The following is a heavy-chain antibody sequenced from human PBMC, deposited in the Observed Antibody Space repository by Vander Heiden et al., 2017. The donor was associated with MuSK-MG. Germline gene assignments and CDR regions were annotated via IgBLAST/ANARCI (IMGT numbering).Heavy chain of an antibody. V-gene: IGHV4-38-2*02. J-gene: IGHJ4*02. CDR1: GYSISSGYY. CDR2: IYHSGST. CDR3: ARDSIMITFGGVLGSFDY. Sequence: QVQLQESGPGLVKPSETLSLTCAVSGYSISSGYYWGWIRQPPGKGLEWIGSIYHSGSTYYNPSLKSRVTISVDTSKNQFSLKLSSVTAADTAVYYCARDSIMITFGGVLGSFDYWGQGTLVTVSS. D-gene: IGHD3-16*01.